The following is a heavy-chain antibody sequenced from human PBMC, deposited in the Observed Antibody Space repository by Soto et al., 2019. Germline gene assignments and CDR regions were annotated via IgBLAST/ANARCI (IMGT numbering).Heavy chain of an antibody. J-gene: IGHJ5*02. CDR1: GYTFTSYG. Sequence: SVKVSCKASGYTFTSYGISWVRQAPGQGLEWMGWISAYNGNTNYAQKLQGRVTMTTDTSTSTAYMELRSLRSDDTAVYYCARLNTIFGVAIISQSWLDPWGQGTLVTVSS. D-gene: IGHD3-3*01. CDR3: ARLNTIFGVAIISQSWLDP. CDR2: ISAYNGNT. V-gene: IGHV1-18*04.